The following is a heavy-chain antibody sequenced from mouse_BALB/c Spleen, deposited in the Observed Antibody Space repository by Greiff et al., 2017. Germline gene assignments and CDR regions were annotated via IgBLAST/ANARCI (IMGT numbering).Heavy chain of an antibody. CDR3: ARYLLLGGWWYFDV. J-gene: IGHJ1*01. CDR1: GYTFTSYY. D-gene: IGHD1-1*01. Sequence: QVQLKQSGPELVKPGASVRISCKASGYTFTSYYIHWVKQRPGQGLEWIGWIYPGNVNTKYNEKFKGKATLTADKSSSTAYMQLSSLTSEDSAVYFCARYLLLGGWWYFDVWGAGTTVTVSS. CDR2: IYPGNVNT. V-gene: IGHV1S56*01.